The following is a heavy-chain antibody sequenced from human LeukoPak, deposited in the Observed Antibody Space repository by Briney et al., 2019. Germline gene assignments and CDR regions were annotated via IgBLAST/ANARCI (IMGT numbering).Heavy chain of an antibody. CDR1: GFTFSDHY. CDR2: TRNKANSYTT. D-gene: IGHD2-15*01. J-gene: IGHJ4*02. CDR3: ARPSGGKPH. Sequence: GGSLRLSCAASGFTFSDHYMDWVRQAPGKGLEWVGRTRNKANSYTTEYAASVKGRFTISRDDSKNSLYLQMNSLKTEDTAVYYCARPSGGKPHWGQGTLVTVSS. V-gene: IGHV3-72*01.